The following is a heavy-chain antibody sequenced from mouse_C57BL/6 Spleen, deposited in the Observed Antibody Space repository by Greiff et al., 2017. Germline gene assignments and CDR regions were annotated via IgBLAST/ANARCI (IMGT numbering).Heavy chain of an antibody. Sequence: EVKLVESGEGLVKPGGSLKLSCAASGFTFSSYAMSWVRQTPEKRLEWVAYISSGGDYIYYADTVKGRFTISRDNARNTLYLQMSSLKSEDTAMYYCTRDGVITTFDYWGQGTTLTVSS. D-gene: IGHD1-1*01. CDR1: GFTFSSYA. CDR3: TRDGVITTFDY. J-gene: IGHJ2*01. CDR2: ISSGGDYI. V-gene: IGHV5-9-1*02.